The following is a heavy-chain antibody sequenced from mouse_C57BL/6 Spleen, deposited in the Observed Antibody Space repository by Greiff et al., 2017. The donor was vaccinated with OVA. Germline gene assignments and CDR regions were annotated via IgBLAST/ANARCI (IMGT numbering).Heavy chain of an antibody. V-gene: IGHV5-15*01. J-gene: IGHJ1*03. CDR1: GFTFSDYG. CDR2: ISNLAYSI. CDR3: ARRGCSSHYWYFDV. Sequence: VQLKESGGGLVQPGGSLKLSCAASGFTFSDYGMAWVRQAPRKGPEWVAFISNLAYSIYYADTVTGRFTITRENAKNTLYLEMSSLRSEDTAMYYCARRGCSSHYWYFDVWGTGTTVTVSS. D-gene: IGHD1-1*01.